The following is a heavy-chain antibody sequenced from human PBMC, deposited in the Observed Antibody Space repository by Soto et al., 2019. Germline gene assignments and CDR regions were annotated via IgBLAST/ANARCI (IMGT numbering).Heavy chain of an antibody. CDR1: GFTFSSYG. D-gene: IGHD2-15*01. V-gene: IGHV3-33*01. J-gene: IGHJ4*02. Sequence: QVQLVESGGGVVQPGRSLRLSCAASGFTFSSYGMHWVRQAPGKGLEWVVVIWYDGSNKYYADSVKGRFTISRDNSKNTLYLQMNSLRAEDTAVYYCARGGPDIVVVVAANPFDYWGQGTLVTVSS. CDR2: IWYDGSNK. CDR3: ARGGPDIVVVVAANPFDY.